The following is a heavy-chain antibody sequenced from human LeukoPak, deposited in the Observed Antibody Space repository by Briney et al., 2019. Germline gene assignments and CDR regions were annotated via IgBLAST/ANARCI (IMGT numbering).Heavy chain of an antibody. CDR3: ARVAGGSGSYYIPDY. Sequence: GASVKVSCKASGYTFTSYYMHWVRQAPGQGLEWMGIINPSGGSTSYAQKFQGRVTMTRDTSTSTVYMELSSLRSEDTAVYFCARVAGGSGSYYIPDYWGQGTLVTVSS. D-gene: IGHD3-10*01. CDR2: INPSGGST. J-gene: IGHJ4*02. CDR1: GYTFTSYY. V-gene: IGHV1-46*01.